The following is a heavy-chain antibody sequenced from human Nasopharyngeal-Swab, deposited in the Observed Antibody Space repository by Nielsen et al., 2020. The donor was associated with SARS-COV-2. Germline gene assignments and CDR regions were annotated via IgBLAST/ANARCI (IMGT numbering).Heavy chain of an antibody. CDR2: INPNSGGT. V-gene: IGHV1-2*04. CDR1: GYTSTGYY. CDR3: ARGSSYDSSGYYSHYYYGMDV. J-gene: IGHJ6*02. Sequence: ASVKVSCKASGYTSTGYYMHWVRQAPGQGLEWMGWINPNSGGTNYAQKFQGWVTMTRDTSISTAYMELSRLRADDTAVYYCARGSSYDSSGYYSHYYYGMDVWGQGTTVTVSS. D-gene: IGHD3-22*01.